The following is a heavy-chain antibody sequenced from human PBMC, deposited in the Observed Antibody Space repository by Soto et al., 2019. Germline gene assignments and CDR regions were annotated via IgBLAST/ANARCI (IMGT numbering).Heavy chain of an antibody. CDR1: GNTVPNYA. Sequence: ASVKVSCKASGNTVPNYAIHWVRQAPGQRLEWMGWINGGNGNTYYSEHFQGRVTMTADTSTSTAHMELRSLRSDDTAVYYCAREGPAPYYYYGMDVWGQGTAVTVSS. V-gene: IGHV1-3*01. CDR2: INGGNGNT. J-gene: IGHJ6*02. CDR3: AREGPAPYYYYGMDV.